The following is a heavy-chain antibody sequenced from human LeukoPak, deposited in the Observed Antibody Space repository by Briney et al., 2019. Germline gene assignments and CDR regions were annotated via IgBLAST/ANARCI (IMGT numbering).Heavy chain of an antibody. CDR2: ISAYNVNT. D-gene: IGHD6-19*01. CDR3: ARALESGIAVAGTFDY. V-gene: IGHV1-18*04. CDR1: GYTFTSYG. Sequence: ASVKVSCKASGYTFTSYGISWVRQGPGQGLEWMGWISAYNVNTSYAQKLQGRVTMTTDTSTRTAYMEMRSLRSGDTAVYYCARALESGIAVAGTFDYWGQGTLVTVSS. J-gene: IGHJ4*02.